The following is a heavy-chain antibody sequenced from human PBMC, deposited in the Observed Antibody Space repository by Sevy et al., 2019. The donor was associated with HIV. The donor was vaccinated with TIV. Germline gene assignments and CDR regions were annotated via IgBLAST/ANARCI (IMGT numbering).Heavy chain of an antibody. CDR1: GYSFTSYW. V-gene: IGHV5-51*01. D-gene: IGHD3-16*01. CDR2: IYPGDSDT. J-gene: IGHJ3*02. CDR3: ARAPSHSWGAFDI. Sequence: GESLKISCKGSGYSFTSYWIGWLRQMPGKGLEWMGIIYPGDSDTRYSPSFQGQVTISADKSISTAYLQWSTLMASDTAKYYCARAPSHSWGAFDIWGQGTLVTVSS.